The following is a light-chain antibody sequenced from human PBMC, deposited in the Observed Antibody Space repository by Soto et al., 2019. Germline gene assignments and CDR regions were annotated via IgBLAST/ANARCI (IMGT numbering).Light chain of an antibody. V-gene: IGKV3-11*01. J-gene: IGKJ4*01. CDR1: QSVSSF. CDR3: QHRSNWPLT. Sequence: EIVLTQSPATLSLSPGERATLSCRASQSVSSFLAWYQQKPGQAPRLLIYDASNRATGIPARFSGSGSGTDFTLTISSLEPEDFAVYYCQHRSNWPLTFGGGTKVEFK. CDR2: DAS.